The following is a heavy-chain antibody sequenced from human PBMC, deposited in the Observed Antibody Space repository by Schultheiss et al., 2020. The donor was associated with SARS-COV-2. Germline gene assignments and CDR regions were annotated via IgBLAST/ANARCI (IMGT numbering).Heavy chain of an antibody. V-gene: IGHV3-30*07. J-gene: IGHJ3*02. CDR2: ISYDGSNK. D-gene: IGHD6-13*01. CDR1: GFTFSSYA. Sequence: GGSPRLSCSASGFTFSSYAMHWVRQAPGKGLEWVAVISYDGSNKYYADSVKGRFTISRDNSKNTLYLQMNSLRAEDTAVYYCARDLIIAAAGIGAFDIWGQGTMVTVSS. CDR3: ARDLIIAAAGIGAFDI.